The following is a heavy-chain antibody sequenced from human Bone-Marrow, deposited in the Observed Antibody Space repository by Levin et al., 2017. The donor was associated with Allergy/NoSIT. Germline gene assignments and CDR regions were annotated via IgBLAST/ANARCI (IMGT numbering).Heavy chain of an antibody. D-gene: IGHD2-2*01. V-gene: IGHV4-34*01. CDR1: GGSFSGYY. CDR2: INHSGST. Sequence: SETLSLTCAVYGGSFSGYYWSWIRQPPGKGLEWIGEINHSGSTNYNPSLKSRVTISVDTSKNQFSLKLSSVTAADTAVYYCARVAPQPLHADTANRYCSSTSCCYYYYDYYMDGWGKGTTVTVSS. J-gene: IGHJ6*03. CDR3: ARVAPQPLHADTANRYCSSTSCCYYYYDYYMDG.